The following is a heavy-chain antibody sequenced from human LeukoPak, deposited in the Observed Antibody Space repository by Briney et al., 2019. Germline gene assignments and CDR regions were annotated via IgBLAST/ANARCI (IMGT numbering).Heavy chain of an antibody. CDR3: ARSKGSSWYSSFDY. V-gene: IGHV3-66*02. CDR1: GFTVSSNY. D-gene: IGHD6-13*01. CDR2: IYSGGST. J-gene: IGHJ4*02. Sequence: GGSLRLSCAASGFTVSSNYMSWVHQAPGKGLEWVSVIYSGGSTYYADSVKGRFTISRDNSKNTLYPQMNSLRAEDTAVYYCARSKGSSWYSSFDYWGQGTLVTVSS.